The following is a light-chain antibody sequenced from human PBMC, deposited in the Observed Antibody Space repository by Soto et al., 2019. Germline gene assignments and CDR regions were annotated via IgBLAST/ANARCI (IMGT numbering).Light chain of an antibody. CDR3: QQYGSSPHT. CDR2: GAS. CDR1: QTVSSSY. Sequence: EIVLTQSPGTLSLSPGERATLSCRASQTVSSSYLAWYQQKPGQAPRLLIYGASSRATGIPDRYSGSGSAKDFTLTISRLEPEDFAVYYCQQYGSSPHTFGQGTKLEIK. V-gene: IGKV3-20*01. J-gene: IGKJ2*01.